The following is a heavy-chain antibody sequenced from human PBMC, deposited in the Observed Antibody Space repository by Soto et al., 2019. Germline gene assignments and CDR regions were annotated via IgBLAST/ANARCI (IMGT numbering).Heavy chain of an antibody. J-gene: IGHJ4*02. D-gene: IGHD3-10*01. V-gene: IGHV3-30*03. Sequence: QVQLVESGGGVVQPGRSLRLSCAASGFPFTSYGMHWVREGPDKGLEWVAIISYDGSDKYYADSVKGRFTISRDNSKNNLYLHMNSLGTEDTALYYCVGGQYYFDYRGQGTLVIVSS. CDR1: GFPFTSYG. CDR3: VGGQYYFDY. CDR2: ISYDGSDK.